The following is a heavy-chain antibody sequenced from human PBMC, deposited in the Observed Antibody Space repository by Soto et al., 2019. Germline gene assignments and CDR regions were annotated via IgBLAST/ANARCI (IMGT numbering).Heavy chain of an antibody. D-gene: IGHD6-19*01. CDR2: IYYSGST. CDR3: ARDSYSSGWFGY. CDR1: GGSISSYY. J-gene: IGHJ5*01. V-gene: IGHV4-59*01. Sequence: SETLSLTCTVSGGSISSYYWSWIRQPPGKGLEWIGYIYYSGSTNYSPSLKSRVTISVDTSENQFSLKLSSVTAADTAVYYCARDSYSSGWFGYWGQGTLVTVSS.